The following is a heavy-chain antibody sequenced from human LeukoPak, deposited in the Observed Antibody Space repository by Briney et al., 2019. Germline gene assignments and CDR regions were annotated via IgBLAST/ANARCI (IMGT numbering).Heavy chain of an antibody. Sequence: GGSLRLSCSASGFTFSSYAMHWVRQAPGKGLEYVSAISSNGGSTYYADSVKGRFTISRDNSKNTLYLQMSSLRAEDTAVYYCAREADFWSGHSYGGMDVWGQGTTVTVSS. CDR1: GFTFSSYA. CDR3: AREADFWSGHSYGGMDV. J-gene: IGHJ6*02. V-gene: IGHV3-64D*06. D-gene: IGHD3-3*01. CDR2: ISSNGGST.